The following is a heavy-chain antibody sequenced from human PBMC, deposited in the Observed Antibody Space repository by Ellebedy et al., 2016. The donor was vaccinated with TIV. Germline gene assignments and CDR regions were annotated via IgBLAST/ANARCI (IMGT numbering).Heavy chain of an antibody. CDR1: GGSISSYY. CDR2: IYYSGST. D-gene: IGHD3-10*01. V-gene: IGHV4-59*01. CDR3: ASISMVRGGVY. Sequence: SETLSLXXTVSGGSISSYYWSWIRQPPGKGLEWIGYIYYSGSTNYNPSLKSRVTISVDTSKNQFSLKLSSVTAADTAVYYCASISMVRGGVYWGQGTLVTVSS. J-gene: IGHJ4*02.